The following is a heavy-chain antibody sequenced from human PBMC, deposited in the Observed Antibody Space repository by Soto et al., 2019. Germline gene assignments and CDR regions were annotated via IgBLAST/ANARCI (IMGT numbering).Heavy chain of an antibody. D-gene: IGHD2-15*01. CDR3: AKGYRYCSGGSCFDY. CDR1: GFTFDDYA. Sequence: SLRLSCAASGFTFDDYAMHWVRQAPGKGLEWVSGMSWNRGSIGYADSVKGRFTISRDNAKNSLYLQMNSLRAEDTALYYCAKGYRYCSGGSCFDYWGQGTLVTVSS. V-gene: IGHV3-9*01. J-gene: IGHJ4*02. CDR2: MSWNRGSI.